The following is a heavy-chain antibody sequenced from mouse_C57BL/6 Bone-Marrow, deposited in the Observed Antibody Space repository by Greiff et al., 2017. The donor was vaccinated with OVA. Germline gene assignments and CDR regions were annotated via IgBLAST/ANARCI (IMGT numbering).Heavy chain of an antibody. CDR3: ARSYYGSSYWYFDV. Sequence: VQLQQSGPGLVQPSQSLSITCTVSGFSLTSYGVHWVRQSPGKGLEWLGVLWSGGSTDYNAAFISRLSISKDNSKSQVFFKMTSRQADDTAIYYCARSYYGSSYWYFDVWGTGTTVTVSS. D-gene: IGHD1-1*01. CDR1: GFSLTSYG. CDR2: LWSGGST. J-gene: IGHJ1*03. V-gene: IGHV2-2*01.